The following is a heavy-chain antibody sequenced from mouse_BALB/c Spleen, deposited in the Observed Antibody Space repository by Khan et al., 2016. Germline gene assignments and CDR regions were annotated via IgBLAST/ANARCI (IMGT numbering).Heavy chain of an antibody. CDR1: GYTFTTAG. CDR2: INTHSGVP. V-gene: IGHV9-4*02. CDR3: ARRDDYDGGWFAY. D-gene: IGHD2-4*01. Sequence: QIQLVQSGPELKKPGQTVRISCKASGYTFTTAGMQWVQKMPGKGLKWIGWINTHSGVPKYAEDFKGRFAFSLETSASTAYLQIINLKNEDTATYFCARRDDYDGGWFAYWVPGTLVTVSA. J-gene: IGHJ3*01.